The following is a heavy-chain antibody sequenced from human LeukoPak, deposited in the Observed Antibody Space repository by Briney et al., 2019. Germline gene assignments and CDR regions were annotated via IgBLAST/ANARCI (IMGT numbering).Heavy chain of an antibody. Sequence: AGGSLRLSCAASGFTFSSYSMNWVRQAPGKGLEWVSSISSSSSYIYYADSVKGRFTISRDNAKNSLYLQMNSLRAEDTAVYYCARDGIAAAGTYARFDYWGQGTLVTVSS. CDR2: ISSSSSYI. V-gene: IGHV3-21*01. CDR3: ARDGIAAAGTYARFDY. D-gene: IGHD6-13*01. J-gene: IGHJ4*02. CDR1: GFTFSSYS.